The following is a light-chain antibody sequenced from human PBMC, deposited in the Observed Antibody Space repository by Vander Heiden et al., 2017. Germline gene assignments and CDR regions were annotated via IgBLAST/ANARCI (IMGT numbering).Light chain of an antibody. Sequence: EIVFTQSPATLSVSPGERATLSCRASQSVSSYLAWYQQKPGQAPRLLIYDASNRATGIPARFSGSGSGTDFTLTISSLEPEDFAVYYCQQRSNWLWTFGQGTKVEIK. CDR3: QQRSNWLWT. J-gene: IGKJ1*01. V-gene: IGKV3-11*01. CDR2: DAS. CDR1: QSVSSY.